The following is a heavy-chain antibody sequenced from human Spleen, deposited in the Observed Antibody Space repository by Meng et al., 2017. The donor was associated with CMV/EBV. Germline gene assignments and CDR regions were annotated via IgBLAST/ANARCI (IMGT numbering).Heavy chain of an antibody. J-gene: IGHJ4*02. V-gene: IGHV3-21*01. Sequence: AASGFTFNTYSMNWVRQAPGKGLEWVSSISSSSSYIYYADSVKGRFTISRDNAKNSLYLQMNRLRAEDTAVYYCTPSSPGTTFLFDYWGRGTLVTVSS. CDR2: ISSSSSYI. CDR1: GFTFNTYS. CDR3: TPSSPGTTFLFDY. D-gene: IGHD1-7*01.